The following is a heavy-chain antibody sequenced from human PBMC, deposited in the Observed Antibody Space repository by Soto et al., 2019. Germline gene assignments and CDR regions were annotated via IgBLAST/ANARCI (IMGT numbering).Heavy chain of an antibody. CDR3: ARAHRVVAATLLGY. CDR1: GYTFTSYD. J-gene: IGHJ4*02. CDR2: MNPNSGNT. Sequence: QVQLVQSGAEVKKPGASVKVSCKASGYTFTSYDINWVRQATGQGLEWMGWMNPNSGNTGYAQKCKGRVTMTRNTSISTAYMELSSLRSEDTAVYYCARAHRVVAATLLGYWGQGTLVTVSS. D-gene: IGHD2-15*01. V-gene: IGHV1-8*01.